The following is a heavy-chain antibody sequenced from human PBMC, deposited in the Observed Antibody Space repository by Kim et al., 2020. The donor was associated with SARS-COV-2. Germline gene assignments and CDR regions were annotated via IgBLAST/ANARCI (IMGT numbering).Heavy chain of an antibody. CDR3: VRAYCSGSSCYYAFDI. CDR1: GFTFSSQW. Sequence: WGSLRLSCAASGFTFSSQWMHWVRQAPGKGLVWVSRINTDGRTTNYADSVKGRFTISRDNAKNTLYLQMNSLRAEDTAVYYCVRAYCSGSSCYYAFDIWG. V-gene: IGHV3-74*01. CDR2: INTDGRTT. J-gene: IGHJ3*02. D-gene: IGHD2-15*01.